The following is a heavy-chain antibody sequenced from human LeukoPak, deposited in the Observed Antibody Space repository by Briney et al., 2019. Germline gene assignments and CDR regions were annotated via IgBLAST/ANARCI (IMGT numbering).Heavy chain of an antibody. CDR2: FDPEDGET. D-gene: IGHD3-22*01. CDR1: GYTLTELS. V-gene: IGHV1-24*01. CDR3: ATAYTYYYDSSGKAADYFDY. Sequence: ASVKVSCKLSGYTLTELSMHWVRQAPGKGLEWMGGFDPEDGETIYAQKFQGRVTMTEDTSTDTAYMELSSLRSEDTAVYYCATAYTYYYDSSGKAADYFDYWGQGTLVTVSS. J-gene: IGHJ4*02.